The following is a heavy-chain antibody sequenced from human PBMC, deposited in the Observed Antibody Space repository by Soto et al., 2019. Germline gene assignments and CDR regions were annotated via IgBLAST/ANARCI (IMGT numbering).Heavy chain of an antibody. J-gene: IGHJ6*03. CDR3: ARDRPTSYYYYYMDV. V-gene: IGHV1-3*01. CDR1: GYTFTSYA. Sequence: ASVKVSCKASGYTFTSYAMHWVRQAPGQRLEWMGWINAGNGNTKYSQKFQGRVTITRDTSASTAYMELSSLRSEDTAVYYCARDRPTSYYYYYMDVWGKGTTVTVSS. CDR2: INAGNGNT.